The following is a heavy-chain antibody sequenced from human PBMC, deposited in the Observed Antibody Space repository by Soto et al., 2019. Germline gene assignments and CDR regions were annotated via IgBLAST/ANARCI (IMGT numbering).Heavy chain of an antibody. Sequence: EVQLVESGGGLVQPGGSLRLSCAASGFTFSSYAMHWVRQAPGKGLEYVSAISSNGGSTYYANSVKGRFTISRDNSKNTLYLQMGSLRAEDMAVDYCARVKGYCSGGSCPEYYYYYYMDVWGKGTTVTVSS. D-gene: IGHD2-15*01. CDR1: GFTFSSYA. CDR2: ISSNGGST. CDR3: ARVKGYCSGGSCPEYYYYYYMDV. V-gene: IGHV3-64*01. J-gene: IGHJ6*03.